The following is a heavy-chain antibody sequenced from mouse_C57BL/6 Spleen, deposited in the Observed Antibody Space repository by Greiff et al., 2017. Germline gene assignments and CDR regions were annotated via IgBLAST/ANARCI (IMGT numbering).Heavy chain of an antibody. CDR3: ARSYYGSSYVGWYFDV. CDR2: INPNNGGT. CDR1: GYTFTDYN. J-gene: IGHJ1*03. Sequence: VQLQQSGPELVKPGASVKMSCKASGYTFTDYNMHWVKQSHGKSLEWIGYINPNNGGTSYNQKFKGKATLTVNKSSSTAYMELRSLTSEDSAVYYCARSYYGSSYVGWYFDVWGTGTTVTVSS. V-gene: IGHV1-22*01. D-gene: IGHD1-1*01.